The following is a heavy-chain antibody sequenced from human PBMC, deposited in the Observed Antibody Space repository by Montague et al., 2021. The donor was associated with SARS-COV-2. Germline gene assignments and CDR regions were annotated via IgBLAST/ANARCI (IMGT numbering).Heavy chain of an antibody. J-gene: IGHJ4*02. CDR2: IYTSGST. D-gene: IGHD3-9*01. CDR3: ARESLRSTGYYNDYFDY. CDR1: GGSISSGSYY. Sequence: TLSLTCTVSGGSISSGSYYWNWIRQPAGKGLEWIGRIYTSGSTNYNPSLKSRVTISVDTSKNQFSLKLSSVTAADTAVYYCARESLRSTGYYNDYFDYWGQGTLVTVSS. V-gene: IGHV4-61*02.